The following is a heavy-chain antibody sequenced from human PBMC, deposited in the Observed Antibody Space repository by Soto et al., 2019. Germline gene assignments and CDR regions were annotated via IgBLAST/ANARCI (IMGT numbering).Heavy chain of an antibody. Sequence: QVHLEQWGAGLLKPSETLSLTCAIYGASLGGFHWTWLRQAPGKGLEWIGEVIHGGSIHYNPSLRSRVTFSLDTSKNQFSLHIMSVTAADTAVYYCARSPLGYDYVRQTWREVGDSFDIWGRGTLVTVSS. V-gene: IGHV4-34*12. D-gene: IGHD3-16*01. CDR1: GASLGGFH. CDR3: ARSPLGYDYVRQTWREVGDSFDI. J-gene: IGHJ3*02. CDR2: VIHGGSI.